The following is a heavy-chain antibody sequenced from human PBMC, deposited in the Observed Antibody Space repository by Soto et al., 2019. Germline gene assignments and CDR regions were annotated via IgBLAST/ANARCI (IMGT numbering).Heavy chain of an antibody. CDR1: GGSFSGYY. J-gene: IGHJ5*02. CDR2: INHSGST. Sequence: TLSLTCAVYGGSFSGYYWSWIRQPPGKGLEWIGEINHSGSTNYNPSLKSRVTISVDTSKNQFSLKLSSVTAADTAVYYCARVQLYYDFWSGYYTRPRGWFDPWGQGTLVTVSS. D-gene: IGHD3-3*01. CDR3: ARVQLYYDFWSGYYTRPRGWFDP. V-gene: IGHV4-34*01.